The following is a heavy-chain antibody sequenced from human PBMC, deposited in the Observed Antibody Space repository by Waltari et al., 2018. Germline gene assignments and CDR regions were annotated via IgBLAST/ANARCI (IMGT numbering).Heavy chain of an antibody. D-gene: IGHD2-2*01. V-gene: IGHV3-74*01. CDR3: ARGSDVVEVPAANGVVIGP. CDR2: IRSDGTKA. Sequence: EVQLVESGGGLVQPGGSLRLSCIASGFPFSNYWMHWVRQSPGKGLVWIARIRSDGTKANYADSVQGRFTISRDSAKNILYLQMSNLRADEAALYYCARGSDVVEVPAANGVVIGPWGQGTLVTVSS. CDR1: GFPFSNYW. J-gene: IGHJ5*02.